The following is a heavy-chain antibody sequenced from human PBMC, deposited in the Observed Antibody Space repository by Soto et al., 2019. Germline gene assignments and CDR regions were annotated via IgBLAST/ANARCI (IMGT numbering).Heavy chain of an antibody. D-gene: IGHD6-6*01. J-gene: IGHJ4*02. CDR2: IYYTGST. Sequence: QVQLQESGPGLVKPSETLSLTCTVSGGSIRSYYWSWIRQPPGKGLEWIGYIYYTGSTNYNPSLKSRSTISLDTSKNQFSLKLTSVTAADTAGYYCARRYSSSRDFWGQGNLVTVSS. CDR1: GGSIRSYY. CDR3: ARRYSSSRDF. V-gene: IGHV4-59*01.